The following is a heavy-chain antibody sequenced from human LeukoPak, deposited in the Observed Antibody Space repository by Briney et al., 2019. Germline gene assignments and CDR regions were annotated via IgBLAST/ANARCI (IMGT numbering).Heavy chain of an antibody. CDR1: GFTFSSYS. J-gene: IGHJ5*02. Sequence: GGSLRLSCAASGFTFSSYSMNWVRQAPGKGLEWVSSISSSSSYIYYADSVKGRFTISRDNSKNTLYLQMNSLRPEDTAVYYCARDGPPYGDMRNWFDPWGQGTLVTVSS. CDR3: ARDGPPYGDMRNWFDP. CDR2: ISSSSSYI. D-gene: IGHD4-17*01. V-gene: IGHV3-21*01.